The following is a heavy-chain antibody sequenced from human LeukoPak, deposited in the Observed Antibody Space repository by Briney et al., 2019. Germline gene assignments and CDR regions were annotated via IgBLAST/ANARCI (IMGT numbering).Heavy chain of an antibody. V-gene: IGHV4-59*12. CDR3: AREPTYYYGSGSNDY. CDR1: GGSISSYY. D-gene: IGHD3-10*01. J-gene: IGHJ4*02. CDR2: IYYSGST. Sequence: SETLSLTCTVSGGSISSYYWSWIRQPPGKGLEWIGYIYYSGSTNYNPSLKSRVTMSVDTSKNQFSLKLSSVTAADTAVYYCAREPTYYYGSGSNDYWGQGTLVTVSS.